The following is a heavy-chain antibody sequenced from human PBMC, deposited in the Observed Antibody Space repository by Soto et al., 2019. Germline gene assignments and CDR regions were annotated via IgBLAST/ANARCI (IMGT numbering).Heavy chain of an antibody. CDR3: ARDRGYCSGGSCYLYYLPDAFDI. D-gene: IGHD2-15*01. CDR1: GYTFTYRY. V-gene: IGHV1-45*02. Sequence: RASVKVSCKASGYTFTYRYLHWVRQAPGQALEWMGWITPFNGNTNYAQKFQDRVTITRDRSMSTAYMELSSLRSEDTAMYYCARDRGYCSGGSCYLYYLPDAFDIWGQGTMVTVSS. CDR2: ITPFNGNT. J-gene: IGHJ3*02.